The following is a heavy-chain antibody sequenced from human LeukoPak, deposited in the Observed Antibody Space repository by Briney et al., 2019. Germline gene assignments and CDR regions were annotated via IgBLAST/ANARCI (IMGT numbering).Heavy chain of an antibody. CDR2: IYYSGST. Sequence: PSETLSLTCAVYGGSFSGYYWSWIRQPPGKGLEWIGYIYYSGSTNYNPSLKGRVTISVDTSKNQFSLKLSSVTAADTAVYYCVRGGVLRFLEWSPFDYWGQGTLVTVSS. CDR1: GGSFSGYY. CDR3: VRGGVLRFLEWSPFDY. J-gene: IGHJ4*02. D-gene: IGHD3-3*01. V-gene: IGHV4-59*01.